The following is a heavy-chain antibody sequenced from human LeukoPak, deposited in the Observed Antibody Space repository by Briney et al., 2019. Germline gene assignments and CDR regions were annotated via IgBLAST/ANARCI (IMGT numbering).Heavy chain of an antibody. CDR1: GFIFSDYN. D-gene: IGHD5/OR15-5a*01. CDR2: ISGDGGRT. V-gene: IGHV3-43*02. J-gene: IGHJ4*02. CDR3: AKDVSGSIDS. Sequence: GGSLRLTCAASGFIFSDYNMHWVRQVPGKGLEWVSTISGDGGRTSYADSVKGRVTISRDNSKNSLYLQMNSLRTEDTAFYYCAKDVSGSIDSWGQGTLVTVSS.